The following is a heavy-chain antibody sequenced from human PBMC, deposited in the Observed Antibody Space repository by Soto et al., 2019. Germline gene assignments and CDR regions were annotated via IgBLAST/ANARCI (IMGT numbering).Heavy chain of an antibody. D-gene: IGHD5-18*01. CDR3: ARRIQLWPDYYYYYGMDV. V-gene: IGHV4-30-4*01. CDR1: GGSITSGDYY. CDR2: IYYSATT. J-gene: IGHJ6*02. Sequence: SETLSLTCTVSGGSITSGDYYWSWIRQPPGKGLEWIGYIYYSATTYYNPSLKSRLTISIDTSKNQFSLKLSSVTAADTAVYYCARRIQLWPDYYYYYGMDVWGQGTTVTVSS.